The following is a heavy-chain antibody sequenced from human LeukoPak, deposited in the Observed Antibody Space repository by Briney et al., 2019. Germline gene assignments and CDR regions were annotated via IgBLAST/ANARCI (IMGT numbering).Heavy chain of an antibody. CDR3: ARGRSHGFDY. Sequence: PGGSLRLSCAASGSTFSSYSMNWVRQAPGKGLEWVSSISSSSSYIYYADSVKGRFTISRDNAKNSLYLQMNSLRAEDTAVYYCARGRSHGFDYWGQGTLVTVSS. CDR2: ISSSSSYI. J-gene: IGHJ4*02. V-gene: IGHV3-21*01. CDR1: GSTFSSYS.